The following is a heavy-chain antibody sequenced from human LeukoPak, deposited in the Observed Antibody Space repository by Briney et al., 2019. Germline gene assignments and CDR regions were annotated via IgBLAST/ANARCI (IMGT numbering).Heavy chain of an antibody. CDR1: GYTFTSYD. J-gene: IGHJ5*02. CDR3: AAQGGGSGSYGRPQPNWFDP. D-gene: IGHD3-10*01. CDR2: MNPNSGNT. V-gene: IGHV1-8*01. Sequence: GASVKVSCKASGYTFTSYDVNWVRQATGQGLEWMGWMNPNSGNTGYAQKFQGRVTMTRNTSISTAYMELSSLRSEDTAVYYCAAQGGGSGSYGRPQPNWFDPWGQGTLVTVSS.